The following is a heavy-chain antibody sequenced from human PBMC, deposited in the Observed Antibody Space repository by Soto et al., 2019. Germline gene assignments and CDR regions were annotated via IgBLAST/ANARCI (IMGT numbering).Heavy chain of an antibody. CDR1: GGSSISGGYC. V-gene: IGHV4-31*02. Sequence: PLETLPLTCTVSGGSSISGGYCWSWIRQHPGKGLEWIGYIYYSGSTYYNPSLKSRVTISVDTSKNQFSLKLSSVTAADTAVYYCARSGDYYFDYWGQGTLVTVSS. J-gene: IGHJ4*02. CDR2: IYYSGST. CDR3: ARSGDYYFDY. D-gene: IGHD4-17*01.